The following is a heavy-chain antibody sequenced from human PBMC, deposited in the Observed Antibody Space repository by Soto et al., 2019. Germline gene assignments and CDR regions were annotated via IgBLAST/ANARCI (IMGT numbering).Heavy chain of an antibody. CDR1: GFSFNVYY. J-gene: IGHJ3*01. V-gene: IGHV3-11*01. CDR3: ARDRAGKRTFPHNTFNL. CDR2: ISILGDST. Sequence: QEQLAESGGGLVKPGGSLRLSCAASGFSFNVYYMTWIRQTPGSGLEWVASISILGDSTYYADSVKGRFTITRDNVQSSLYLQMDTLRPEDTAVYYCARDRAGKRTFPHNTFNLWGQGKTVTVAS. D-gene: IGHD6-19*01.